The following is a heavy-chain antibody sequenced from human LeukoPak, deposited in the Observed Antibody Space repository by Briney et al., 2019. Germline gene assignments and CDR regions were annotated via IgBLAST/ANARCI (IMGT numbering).Heavy chain of an antibody. D-gene: IGHD1-26*01. CDR1: GFTFSSYA. CDR3: ARAGGSYYPYYYYGMDV. Sequence: GRSLRLSCVASGFTFSSYAMHWVRQAPGKGLEWVAVIWYDGSNKYYADSVKGRFTISRDNSKNTLYLQMNSLRAEDTAVYYCARAGGSYYPYYYYGMDVWGQGTAVTVSS. J-gene: IGHJ6*02. CDR2: IWYDGSNK. V-gene: IGHV3-33*08.